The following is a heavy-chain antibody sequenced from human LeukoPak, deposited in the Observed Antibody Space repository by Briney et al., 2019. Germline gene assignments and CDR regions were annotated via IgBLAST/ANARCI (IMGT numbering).Heavy chain of an antibody. V-gene: IGHV1-46*01. J-gene: IGHJ3*02. CDR1: GYTFTNYG. D-gene: IGHD3-10*01. CDR3: ARDLRPIYQQMVRGPGAFDI. CDR2: INPSDGST. Sequence: ASVKVSCKASGYTFTNYGISWVRQAPGQGLEWMGIINPSDGSTTYAQKFQGRVTMTRDKATSTVYMELSSLRSEDTAVYYCARDLRPIYQQMVRGPGAFDIWGQGTMVTVSS.